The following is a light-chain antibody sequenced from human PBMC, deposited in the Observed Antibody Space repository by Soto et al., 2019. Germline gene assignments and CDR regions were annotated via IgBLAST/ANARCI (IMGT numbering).Light chain of an antibody. CDR2: EVS. Sequence: QDVRTQPASVSGCPGQSVTISCTGTSSDVGAYKYVSWYQQHPGKAPKLMIYEVSNRPSGVSNRFSGSKSGNTASLTISGLQADDEADYYCNSYAGDIIRFVFGTGTKVTVL. CDR3: NSYAGDIIRFV. J-gene: IGLJ1*01. V-gene: IGLV2-14*01. CDR1: SSDVGAYKY.